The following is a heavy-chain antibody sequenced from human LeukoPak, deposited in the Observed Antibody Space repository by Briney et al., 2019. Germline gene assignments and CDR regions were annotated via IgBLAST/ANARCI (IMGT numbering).Heavy chain of an antibody. CDR1: GFTFSSYG. CDR3: AKDRYDSSGYLFDY. D-gene: IGHD3-22*01. J-gene: IGHJ4*02. Sequence: GGSLRLSCAAPGFTFSSYGMHWVRQAPGKGLEWVAFVSNDGSNKYYADSVKGRFAISRDNSKNTLYLQMNSLRAEDTAVYYCAKDRYDSSGYLFDYWGQGALVTVSS. CDR2: VSNDGSNK. V-gene: IGHV3-30*18.